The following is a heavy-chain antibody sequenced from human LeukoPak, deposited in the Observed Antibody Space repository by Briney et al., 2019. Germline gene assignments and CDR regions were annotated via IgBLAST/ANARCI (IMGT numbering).Heavy chain of an antibody. D-gene: IGHD6-19*01. CDR1: GYTFTSYY. V-gene: IGHV1-2*02. CDR3: ARDHHSSGWYWFDP. CDR2: INPNSGGT. J-gene: IGHJ5*02. Sequence: ASVKVSCKASGYTFTSYYMHWVRQAPGQGLEWMGWINPNSGGTNYAQKFQGRVTMTRDTSISTAYMELSRLRSDDTAVYYCARDHHSSGWYWFDPWGQGTLVTVSS.